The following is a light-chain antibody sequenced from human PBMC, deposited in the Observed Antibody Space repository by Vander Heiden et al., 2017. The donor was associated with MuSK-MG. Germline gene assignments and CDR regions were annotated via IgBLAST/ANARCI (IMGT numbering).Light chain of an antibody. J-gene: IGKJ2*01. CDR1: QGISSY. V-gene: IGKV1-8*01. Sequence: PSSFSASTGDRVTITCRASQGISSYLAWYQQKPGKAPKLLIYAASTLQSGVPSRFSGSGSGTDFTLTISCLQSEDFATYYCQQYDSYPYTFGQGTKLEIK. CDR3: QQYDSYPYT. CDR2: AAS.